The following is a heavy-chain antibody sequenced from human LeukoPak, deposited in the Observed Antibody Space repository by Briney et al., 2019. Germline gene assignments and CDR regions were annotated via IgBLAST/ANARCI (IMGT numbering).Heavy chain of an antibody. J-gene: IGHJ4*02. CDR2: VSAYNVNA. CDR3: ARDTGGGMATIDFDY. Sequence: GAALKVSCKAAGYTFTGSGISWGRQAPGQGREWRGWVSAYNVNANYAQKLQDRVTMTPHTPTSTAYMELRSLRSDDTAVYYCARDTGGGMATIDFDYWGQGTLVTVSS. V-gene: IGHV1-18*01. D-gene: IGHD5-24*01. CDR1: GYTFTGSG.